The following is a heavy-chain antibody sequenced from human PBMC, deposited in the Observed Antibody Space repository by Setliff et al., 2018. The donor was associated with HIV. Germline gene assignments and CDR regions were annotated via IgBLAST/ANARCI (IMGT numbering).Heavy chain of an antibody. CDR3: ARGGVAVGDMTPSDY. V-gene: IGHV1-18*01. Sequence: GASVKVSCKASGYTFTSYGITWVRQAPGQGLEWLGWISTYNGNTNYAQKFQGRVTMTTEKSTSTAYMELRSLRSDDTAVYYCARGGVAVGDMTPSDYWGQGTLVTVSS. CDR1: GYTFTSYG. CDR2: ISTYNGNT. J-gene: IGHJ4*02. D-gene: IGHD6-19*01.